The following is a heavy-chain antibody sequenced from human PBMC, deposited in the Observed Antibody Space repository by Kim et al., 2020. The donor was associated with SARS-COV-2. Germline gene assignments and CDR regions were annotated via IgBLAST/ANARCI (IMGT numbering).Heavy chain of an antibody. CDR1: GFTFSSYG. V-gene: IGHV3-30*18. J-gene: IGHJ4*02. CDR2: ISYDGSNK. Sequence: GGSLRLSCAASGFTFSSYGMHWVRQAPGKGLEWVAVISYDGSNKYYADSVKGRFTISRDNSKNTLYLQMNSLRAEDTAVYYCAKDQYCSSTSCYHTFDYWGQGTLVTVSS. CDR3: AKDQYCSSTSCYHTFDY. D-gene: IGHD2-2*01.